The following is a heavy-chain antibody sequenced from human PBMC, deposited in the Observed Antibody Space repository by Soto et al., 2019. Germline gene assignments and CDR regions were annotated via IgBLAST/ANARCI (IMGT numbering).Heavy chain of an antibody. J-gene: IGHJ4*02. D-gene: IGHD6-13*01. V-gene: IGHV3-33*01. Sequence: QVQLVESGGGVVQPGRSLRLSCAASGFTFSSYGMHWVRQAPGKGLEWVAVIWYDGSNKYYADSVKGRFTISRDNSKNTLYLQMNSLRAEDTAVYYCARVPRGSSSWYVDYWGQGTLVTVSS. CDR3: ARVPRGSSSWYVDY. CDR1: GFTFSSYG. CDR2: IWYDGSNK.